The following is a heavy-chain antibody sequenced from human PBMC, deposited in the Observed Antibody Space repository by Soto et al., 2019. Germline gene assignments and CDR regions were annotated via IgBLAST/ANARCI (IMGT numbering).Heavy chain of an antibody. Sequence: GGSLRLSCTASGFTLNYYWMHWVRQAPGKGLVWVSRINSDGSTTNYADSVKGRFTISRDNAKNTLYLEMNSLRAEDTAVYYCANFYSGSYSTYWGQGTLVTVSS. J-gene: IGHJ4*02. CDR2: INSDGSTT. CDR3: ANFYSGSYSTY. CDR1: GFTLNYYW. D-gene: IGHD1-26*01. V-gene: IGHV3-74*01.